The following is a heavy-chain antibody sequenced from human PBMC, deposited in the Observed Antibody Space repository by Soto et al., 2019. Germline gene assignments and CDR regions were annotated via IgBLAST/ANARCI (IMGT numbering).Heavy chain of an antibody. CDR1: GFTFSSYG. Sequence: QVQLVESGGGVVQPGRSLRLSCAASGFTFSSYGMHWVRQAPGKGLEWVAVISYDGSNKYYADSVKGRFTISRDNSKNTLYLQMSSLRAEDTAVYYCAKDPWDYWGQGTLVTVSS. CDR3: AKDPWDY. J-gene: IGHJ4*02. CDR2: ISYDGSNK. V-gene: IGHV3-30*18.